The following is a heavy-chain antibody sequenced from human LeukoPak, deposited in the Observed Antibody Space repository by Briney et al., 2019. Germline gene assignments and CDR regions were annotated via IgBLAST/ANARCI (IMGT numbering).Heavy chain of an antibody. CDR2: IWYGGSNK. V-gene: IGHV3-33*01. Sequence: SGGSLRLSCAASGFTFSSYGMHWVRQAPGKGLEWVAVIWYGGSNKCYADSVKGRFTISRDNSKNTLYLQMNSLRAEDTAVYYCARDQSVVVPAAILDYWGQGTLVTVSS. CDR3: ARDQSVVVPAAILDY. J-gene: IGHJ4*02. CDR1: GFTFSSYG. D-gene: IGHD2-2*01.